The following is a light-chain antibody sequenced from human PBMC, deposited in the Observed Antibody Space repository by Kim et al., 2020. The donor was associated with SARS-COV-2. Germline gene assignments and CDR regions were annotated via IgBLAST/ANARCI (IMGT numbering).Light chain of an antibody. J-gene: IGLJ3*02. Sequence: GQSLTISCTGTSSDVGSYNSVTWYQQHPGKAPKLMIYDVSDRPSGVSARFSGSKSGNTASLTISGLQGEDEADYYCSSYTSSSTVVFGGGTQLTVL. V-gene: IGLV2-14*03. CDR1: SSDVGSYNS. CDR2: DVS. CDR3: SSYTSSSTVV.